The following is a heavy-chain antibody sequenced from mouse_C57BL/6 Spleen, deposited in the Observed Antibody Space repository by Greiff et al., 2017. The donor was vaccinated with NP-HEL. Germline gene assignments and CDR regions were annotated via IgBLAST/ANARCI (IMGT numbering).Heavy chain of an antibody. CDR1: GYAFSSSW. CDR2: IYPGDGDT. Sequence: VHLVESGPELVKPGASVKISCKASGYAFSSSWMNWVKQRPGKGLEWIGRIYPGDGDTNYNGKFKGKATLTADKSSSTAYMQLSSLTSEDSAVYFCARGGYYGLGNFDYWGQGTTLTVSS. CDR3: ARGGYYGLGNFDY. J-gene: IGHJ2*01. V-gene: IGHV1-82*01. D-gene: IGHD1-1*01.